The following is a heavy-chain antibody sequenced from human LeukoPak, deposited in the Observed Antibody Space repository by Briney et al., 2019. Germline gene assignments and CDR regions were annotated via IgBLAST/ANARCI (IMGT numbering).Heavy chain of an antibody. Sequence: GGSLRLSCAASGFTFSSYAMHWVRQAPGKGLEWVAVISYDGSNKYYADSVKGRFTISRDNSKNTLYLQMNSLRAEDTAVYYCARDLGYGGYAGLDYWGQGTLVTVSS. J-gene: IGHJ4*02. CDR2: ISYDGSNK. D-gene: IGHD5-12*01. CDR1: GFTFSSYA. CDR3: ARDLGYGGYAGLDY. V-gene: IGHV3-30-3*01.